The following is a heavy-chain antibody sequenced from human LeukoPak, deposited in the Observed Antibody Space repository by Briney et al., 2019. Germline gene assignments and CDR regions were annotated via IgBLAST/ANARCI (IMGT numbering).Heavy chain of an antibody. CDR1: GYTFTTYG. J-gene: IGHJ4*02. CDR3: ARDSHRSTIFGVIIPLGFDY. V-gene: IGHV1-18*01. CDR2: ISAYSGST. D-gene: IGHD3-3*01. Sequence: ASVTVSCKASGYTFTTYGISWVRQAPGQGLEWMGWISAYSGSTNYAQKFQGRVTMTTDTSTSTAYMELTSLRSDDTAVYYCARDSHRSTIFGVIIPLGFDYWGQGTLVTVSS.